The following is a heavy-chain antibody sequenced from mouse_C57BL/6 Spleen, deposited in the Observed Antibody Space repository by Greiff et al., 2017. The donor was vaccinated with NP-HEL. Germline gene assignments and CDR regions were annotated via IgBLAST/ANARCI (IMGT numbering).Heavy chain of an antibody. J-gene: IGHJ3*01. D-gene: IGHD2-3*01. CDR3: ARPSYDGYSAWFAY. V-gene: IGHV1-82*01. CDR2: IYPGDGDT. Sequence: VQLQQSGPELVKPGASVKISCKASGYAFSSSWMNWVKQRPGKGLEWIGRIYPGDGDTNYNGKFKGKATLTADKSSSTAYMQLSSLTSEDSAVYFCARPSYDGYSAWFAYWGQGTLVTVSA. CDR1: GYAFSSSW.